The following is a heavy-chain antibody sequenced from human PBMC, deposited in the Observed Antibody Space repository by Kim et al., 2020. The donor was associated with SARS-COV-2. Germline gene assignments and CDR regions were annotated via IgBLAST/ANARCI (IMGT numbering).Heavy chain of an antibody. CDR2: FCSGADSK. CDR3: GRVSDCILKSDGYYYLDV. J-gene: IGHJ6*03. V-gene: IGHV3-11*01. D-gene: IGHD2-15*01. CDR1: GFTFSDYN. Sequence: GGSLRLSCAASGFTFSDYNINWIRQAPGKGLEWVSYFCSGADSKDYADSVKGRFIISRDNAKNTLYLQMNSLRAEDTAVYYCGRVSDCILKSDGYYYLDV.